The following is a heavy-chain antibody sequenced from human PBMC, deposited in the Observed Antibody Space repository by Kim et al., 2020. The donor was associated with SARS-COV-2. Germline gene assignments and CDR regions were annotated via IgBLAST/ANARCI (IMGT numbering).Heavy chain of an antibody. Sequence: GGSLRLSCAASGFTVSSNYMTWVRQAPGKGLEWVSVIYSGGSTYYADSVKGRFTISRDNSKNTLYLQMNSLRAEDTAVYYCARVVTGTTGTTLVNRWFDPWGQGTLVTVSS. CDR2: IYSGGST. CDR1: GFTVSSNY. V-gene: IGHV3-53*01. CDR3: ARVVTGTTGTTLVNRWFDP. D-gene: IGHD1-1*01. J-gene: IGHJ5*02.